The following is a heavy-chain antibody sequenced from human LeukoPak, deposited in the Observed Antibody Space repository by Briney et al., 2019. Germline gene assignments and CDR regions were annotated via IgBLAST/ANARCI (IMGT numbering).Heavy chain of an antibody. D-gene: IGHD3-9*01. J-gene: IGHJ5*02. CDR3: ARGGTYNDILSFDP. V-gene: IGHV4-59*01. CDR2: IYYTGRT. Sequence: SETLSLTCTGSGGSISYYYWTWIRQSPGKGLEWIGQIYYTGRTYYNPSLERRVTISLDTSRIQFSLIMTSVTAADTAMYYCARGGTYNDILSFDPWGQGTLVSVSS. CDR1: GGSISYYY.